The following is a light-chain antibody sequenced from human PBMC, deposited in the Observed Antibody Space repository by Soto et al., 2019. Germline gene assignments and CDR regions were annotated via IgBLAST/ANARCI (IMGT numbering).Light chain of an antibody. CDR2: AAS. V-gene: IGKV1-39*01. CDR1: QSISSY. J-gene: IGKJ2*01. Sequence: DIPMTQSPSSLSASVGDRVTITCRASQSISSYLNWYQQKPGKAPKLLIYAASSLQSGVPSRFSGSGSGTDFTLTLISLQPEDTATYYCQQNYSTPLYTFGQGTKLEIK. CDR3: QQNYSTPLYT.